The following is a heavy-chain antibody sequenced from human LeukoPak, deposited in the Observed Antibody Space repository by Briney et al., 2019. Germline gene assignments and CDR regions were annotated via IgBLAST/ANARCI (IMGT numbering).Heavy chain of an antibody. CDR1: GFAFSSYS. CDR2: ISSSSSYI. CDR3: ARGRGTPPSNALFDY. Sequence: PGGSLRLSCAASGFAFSSYSMNWVRQAPGKGLEWVSSISSSSSYIYYPDSVKGRFTISRDNSKNSLYLQMNSLRAEDTAVYYCARGRGTPPSNALFDYWGQGTLVTVSS. V-gene: IGHV3-21*01. J-gene: IGHJ4*02. D-gene: IGHD3-10*01.